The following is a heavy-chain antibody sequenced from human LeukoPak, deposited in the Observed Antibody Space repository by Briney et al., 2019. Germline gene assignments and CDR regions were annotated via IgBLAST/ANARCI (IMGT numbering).Heavy chain of an antibody. CDR2: IYYSGST. J-gene: IGHJ5*02. CDR1: GGSISSTNYY. V-gene: IGHV4-39*01. Sequence: SETLSLTCTVSGGSISSTNYYWGWIRQPPGKGLEWIESIYYSGSTYYNPSLKSRVTISVDTSKNQFSLKLSSVTAADTAVYYCARHVLYSSTSPPLLDPWGQGTLVTVSS. CDR3: ARHVLYSSTSPPLLDP. D-gene: IGHD2-2*01.